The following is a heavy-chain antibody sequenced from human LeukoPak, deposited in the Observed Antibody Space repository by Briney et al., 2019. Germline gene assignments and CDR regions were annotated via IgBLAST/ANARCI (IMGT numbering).Heavy chain of an antibody. Sequence: PGRSLRLSCAASGFTFSTYAMHWFRQAPGKGLEWVAVIWYDGIDKYYADSVKGRFTISRDNSKNTLYLQMNSLRAEDTAVYYCARDPPDFDIWGQGTMVTVSS. CDR2: IWYDGIDK. V-gene: IGHV3-33*01. CDR3: ARDPPDFDI. CDR1: GFTFSTYA. J-gene: IGHJ3*02.